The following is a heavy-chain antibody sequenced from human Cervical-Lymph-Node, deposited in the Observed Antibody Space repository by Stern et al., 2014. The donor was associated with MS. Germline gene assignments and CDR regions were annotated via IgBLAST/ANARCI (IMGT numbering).Heavy chain of an antibody. CDR1: GFTFSSYS. Sequence: EVQLVESGGGLVKPGGSLRLSCAASGFTFSSYSMNWVRQAPGKGLEWVSSISSTSSYVYYADSVQGRFTITRGNAKNSLNMQMNSLRAEDTAVYYCARDAKTYYYGSGSHNDYWGQGTLVTVSS. CDR2: ISSTSSYV. V-gene: IGHV3-21*01. CDR3: ARDAKTYYYGSGSHNDY. J-gene: IGHJ4*02. D-gene: IGHD3-10*01.